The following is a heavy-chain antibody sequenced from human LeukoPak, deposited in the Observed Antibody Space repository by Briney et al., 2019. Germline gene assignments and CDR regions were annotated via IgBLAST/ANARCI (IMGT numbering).Heavy chain of an antibody. CDR3: ARESKGRSKIDY. D-gene: IGHD4-17*01. CDR1: GFTFSGYW. J-gene: IGHJ4*02. V-gene: IGHV3-7*01. CDR2: IKKDGSEK. Sequence: GRSLRLSCAASGFTFSGYWMSWVRQAPGKGLEWVANIKKDGSEKYNVDSVKGRFTISRDNANNSLYLQMNSLRAEDTAVYYCARESKGRSKIDYWGQGTLVTVSS.